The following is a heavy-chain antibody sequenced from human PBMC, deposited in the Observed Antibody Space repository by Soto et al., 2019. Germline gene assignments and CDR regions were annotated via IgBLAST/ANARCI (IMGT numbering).Heavy chain of an antibody. CDR2: INAGNGNT. Sequence: GASVKVSCKASGYTFTSYAIHWVRQAPGQGLEWMGWINAGNGNTKSSQKFQGRVTLTSDPSASTAYMEMSSLRHEDTAVYFCVRIGRSISEAGRYYFYYGMDAWGQGTTVTVSS. V-gene: IGHV1-3*01. CDR3: VRIGRSISEAGRYYFYYGMDA. CDR1: GYTFTSYA. J-gene: IGHJ6*02. D-gene: IGHD6-19*01.